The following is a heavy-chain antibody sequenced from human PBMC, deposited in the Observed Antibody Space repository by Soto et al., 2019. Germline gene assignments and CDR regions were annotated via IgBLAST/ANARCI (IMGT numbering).Heavy chain of an antibody. CDR1: GFTFSSYA. D-gene: IGHD5-12*01. J-gene: IGHJ4*02. CDR3: ARAQVATVNYFDY. CDR2: ISYDGSNK. V-gene: IGHV3-30-3*01. Sequence: GGSLRLSCAASGFTFSSYAMHWVRQAPGKGLEWVAVISYDGSNKYYADSVKGRFTISRDNSKNTLYLQMNSLRAEDTAVYYCARAQVATVNYFDYWGQGTLVTSPQ.